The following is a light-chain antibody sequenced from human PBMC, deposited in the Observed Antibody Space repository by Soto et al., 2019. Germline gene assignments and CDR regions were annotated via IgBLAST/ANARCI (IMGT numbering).Light chain of an antibody. CDR3: QQHSNWPRRT. V-gene: IGKV3-11*01. Sequence: EIVLTQSPATLSLSPGERATLSCRASQSVSSYLAWSQQKPGQAPRLLIYDASNRATGIPARYSGSGSGTDLTLTISSLEPDEFGGYYCQQHSNWPRRTFGRGTKVDIK. CDR2: DAS. J-gene: IGKJ4*01. CDR1: QSVSSY.